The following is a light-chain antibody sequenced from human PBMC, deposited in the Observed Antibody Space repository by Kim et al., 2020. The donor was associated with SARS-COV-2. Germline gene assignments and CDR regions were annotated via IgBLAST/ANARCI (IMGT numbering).Light chain of an antibody. CDR1: SLRSYY. CDR3: NSRDSSGNHV. CDR2: GKN. Sequence: VALGQTVRITCQGDSLRSYYASWYLQKPGQAPVLVIYGKNNRPSGIPDRFSGSSSGKTASLTITGAQAEDEADYYCNSRDSSGNHVFGTGTKVTVL. J-gene: IGLJ1*01. V-gene: IGLV3-19*01.